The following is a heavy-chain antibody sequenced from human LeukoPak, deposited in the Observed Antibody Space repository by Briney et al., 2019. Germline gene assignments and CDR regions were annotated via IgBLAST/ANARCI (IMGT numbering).Heavy chain of an antibody. J-gene: IGHJ4*02. CDR1: GFTFSTYG. CDR2: IKQDGSEK. Sequence: GGSLRLSCAASGFTFSTYGMSWVRQAPGKGLEWVANIKQDGSEKYYVDSVKGRFTISRDNAKNSLYLQMNSLRAEDTAVYYCARDDLDWGQGTLVTVSS. V-gene: IGHV3-7*01. CDR3: ARDDLD.